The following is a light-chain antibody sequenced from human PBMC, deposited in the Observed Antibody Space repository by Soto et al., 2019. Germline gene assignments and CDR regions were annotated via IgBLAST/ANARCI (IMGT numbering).Light chain of an antibody. CDR1: QSISSY. V-gene: IGKV3-11*01. J-gene: IGKJ1*01. CDR2: DAS. CDR3: HHRSNWPPWT. Sequence: EIVLTQSPATLSLSPGERATLSCRASQSISSYLVWYQQKPGQAPRLLIFDASTRATGIPARFSGSGSGTDLTLTISSLEPEDFAVYYCHHRSNWPPWTFGQGTKVEIK.